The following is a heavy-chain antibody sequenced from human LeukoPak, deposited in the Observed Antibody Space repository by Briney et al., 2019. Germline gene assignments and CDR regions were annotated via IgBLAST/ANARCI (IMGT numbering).Heavy chain of an antibody. CDR2: SYISGST. J-gene: IGHJ4*02. V-gene: IGHV4-4*07. Sequence: SETLSLTCTVSGASINSYYWNWIRQPAGKGLEWIGRSYISGSTDYNPSLKSRVTVSVDTSQDQFSLKLTSVTAADTAVYYCARDQELGFWGQGTLVTVSS. CDR3: ARDQELGF. CDR1: GASINSYY. D-gene: IGHD3-10*01.